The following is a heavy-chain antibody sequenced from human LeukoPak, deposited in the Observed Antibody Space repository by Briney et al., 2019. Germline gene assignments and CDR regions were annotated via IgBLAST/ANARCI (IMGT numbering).Heavy chain of an antibody. Sequence: PSETLSLTCAVSGGSINSYYWDWIRQPPGKGLEWIGHIYYSGSSSYNPSLKSRVTILVDTSKNQFSLKLSSATAADTAVYYCARGWPSFDSWGQGTLVTVSS. CDR2: IYYSGSS. V-gene: IGHV4-59*01. CDR1: GGSINSYY. CDR3: ARGWPSFDS. J-gene: IGHJ4*02. D-gene: IGHD6-13*01.